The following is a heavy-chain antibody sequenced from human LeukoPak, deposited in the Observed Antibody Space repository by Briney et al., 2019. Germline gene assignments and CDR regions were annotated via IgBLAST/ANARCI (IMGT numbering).Heavy chain of an antibody. CDR2: IKQDGSEK. Sequence: GGSLRLSCAASGFTFSNYWMNWVRQAPGKGLEWVANIKQDGSEKYYVDSVKGRFTISRDNSKNTLYLQMNSLEVEDTTVYYCAKGWGGVNRNYFDFWGQGTLVTVSS. V-gene: IGHV3-7*03. J-gene: IGHJ4*02. CDR1: GFTFSNYW. CDR3: AKGWGGVNRNYFDF. D-gene: IGHD2-8*01.